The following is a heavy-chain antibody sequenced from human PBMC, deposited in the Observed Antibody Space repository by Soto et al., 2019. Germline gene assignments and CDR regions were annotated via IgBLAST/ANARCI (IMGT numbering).Heavy chain of an antibody. J-gene: IGHJ6*02. V-gene: IGHV3-23*01. D-gene: IGHD1-26*01. CDR3: AKVGPSYYYGKDV. CDR2: ISGSGRTS. CDR1: GLDFSSEV. Sequence: GGSLRLSCAASGLDFSSEVMCWVRQAPGKGLEWVSSISGSGRTSYHADSMRCRFAISRDNSKNSLYLQLNNLRVDDTAVYYCAKVGPSYYYGKDVWGQGTTVTVAS.